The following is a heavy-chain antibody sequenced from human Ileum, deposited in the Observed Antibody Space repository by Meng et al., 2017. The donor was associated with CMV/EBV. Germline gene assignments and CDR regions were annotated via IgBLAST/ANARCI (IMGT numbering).Heavy chain of an antibody. Sequence: GESLKISCAASGFTFSSYAMHWVRQAPGKGLEWVAVISYDGSNTYYADSVKGRFTISRDKSKNTLYLQMNSLRAEDTAVYYCARGRGDTAMAIWGQGTLVTVSS. D-gene: IGHD5-18*01. J-gene: IGHJ4*02. CDR3: ARGRGDTAMAI. CDR1: GFTFSSYA. CDR2: ISYDGSNT. V-gene: IGHV3-30*04.